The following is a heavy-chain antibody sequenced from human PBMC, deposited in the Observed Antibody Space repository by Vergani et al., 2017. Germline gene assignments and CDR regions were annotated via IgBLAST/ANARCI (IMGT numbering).Heavy chain of an antibody. CDR3: ARGPSGVKGHYIYYDSYFMDV. V-gene: IGHV4-59*01. CDR2: IYLGGTT. CDR1: GDSMNNYY. J-gene: IGHJ6*03. Sequence: QVSLQEAGPGLVTPAETLSLTCTFPGDSMNNYYWNWIRQTPGKGLEWIGYIYLGGTTTYNPSLESRVPLSADTSKNQFSLQRTAVTAADTAVYYCARGPSGVKGHYIYYDSYFMDVWGKGTTVTVSS. D-gene: IGHD3-3*01.